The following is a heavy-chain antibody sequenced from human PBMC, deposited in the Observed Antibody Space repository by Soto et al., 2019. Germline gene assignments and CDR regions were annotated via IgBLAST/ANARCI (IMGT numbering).Heavy chain of an antibody. Sequence: PGGSLRLSCAASGVTVSGYAMDWVRQAPGKGLEYVSGISSNGVGTYYANSVQGRFTISRDNSKNTVYLQMGSLRPEDMAVYYCARRARPDFYYMDVWGKGTTVTVSS. CDR2: ISSNGVGT. CDR3: ARRARPDFYYMDV. J-gene: IGHJ6*03. V-gene: IGHV3-64*01. CDR1: GVTVSGYA. D-gene: IGHD6-6*01.